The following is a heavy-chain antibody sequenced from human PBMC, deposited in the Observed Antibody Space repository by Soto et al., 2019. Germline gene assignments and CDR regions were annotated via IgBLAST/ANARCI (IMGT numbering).Heavy chain of an antibody. V-gene: IGHV4-30-2*01. CDR1: GDSISSGAYS. D-gene: IGHD2-15*01. CDR3: ARTLDYGGSAGTNWFDP. Sequence: QLQLQESGSGLVKPSETLSLTCTVSGDSISSGAYSWSWIRLPPGKRLEWIGYIYHRGTSHYNPSLKSRVTMSVDRSRNQFSLNLRSVTAADTAVYYCARTLDYGGSAGTNWFDPWGQETLVTVSS. CDR2: IYHRGTS. J-gene: IGHJ5*02.